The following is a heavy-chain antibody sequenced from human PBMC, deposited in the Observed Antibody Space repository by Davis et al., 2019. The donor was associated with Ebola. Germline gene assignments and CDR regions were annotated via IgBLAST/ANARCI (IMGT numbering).Heavy chain of an antibody. D-gene: IGHD2-15*01. Sequence: GGSLRLSCAASGFTFSIYSMNWVRQAPGKGLEWVSSISSSSSYIYYADSVKGRFTISRDNAKNSLYLQMNSLRAEDTAVYYCARETVVVVAALGWWFDPWGQGTLVTVSS. CDR1: GFTFSIYS. V-gene: IGHV3-21*01. J-gene: IGHJ5*02. CDR3: ARETVVVVAALGWWFDP. CDR2: ISSSSSYI.